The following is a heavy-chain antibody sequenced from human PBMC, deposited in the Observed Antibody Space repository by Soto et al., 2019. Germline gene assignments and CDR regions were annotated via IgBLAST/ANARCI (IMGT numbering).Heavy chain of an antibody. CDR3: AKSDIVVVVAATPGQH. CDR2: ISYDGSNK. J-gene: IGHJ1*01. Sequence: GGSLRLSCAASGFTFSSYGMHWVRQAPGKGLEWVAVISYDGSNKYYADSVKGRFTISRDNSKNTLYLQMNSLRAEDTAVYYCAKSDIVVVVAATPGQHWGQGTLVTVSS. D-gene: IGHD2-15*01. CDR1: GFTFSSYG. V-gene: IGHV3-30*18.